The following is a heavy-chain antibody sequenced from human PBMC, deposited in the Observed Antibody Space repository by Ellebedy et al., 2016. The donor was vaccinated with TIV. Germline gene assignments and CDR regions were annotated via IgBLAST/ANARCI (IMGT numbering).Heavy chain of an antibody. J-gene: IGHJ4*02. Sequence: GESLKISCVASGFSFINAWMSWVRQAPGKGLEWVGRIKGKADGGTTDYAAPVKGRFTISRDDSKKTLYLQMNSLKSEDTAVFYCTLDSAIAAATQDYWGQGTLVTVSS. CDR1: GFSFINAW. V-gene: IGHV3-15*01. CDR2: IKGKADGGTT. CDR3: TLDSAIAAATQDY. D-gene: IGHD6-13*01.